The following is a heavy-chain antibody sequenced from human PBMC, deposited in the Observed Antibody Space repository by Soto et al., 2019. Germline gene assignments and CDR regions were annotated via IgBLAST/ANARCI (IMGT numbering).Heavy chain of an antibody. J-gene: IGHJ4*02. CDR3: ASNYDFWSGYSN. V-gene: IGHV4-59*01. Sequence: PSETLSLTCTVSGGSISSYYWSWIRQPPGKGLEWIGYIYYSGSTNYNPSLKSRVTISVDTSKNQFSLKLSSVTAADTAVYYCASNYDFWSGYSNWGQGTLVTVSS. CDR2: IYYSGST. CDR1: GGSISSYY. D-gene: IGHD3-3*01.